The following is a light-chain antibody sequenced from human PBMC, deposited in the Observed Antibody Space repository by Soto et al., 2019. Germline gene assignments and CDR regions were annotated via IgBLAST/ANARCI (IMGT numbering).Light chain of an antibody. CDR1: SSDVGGYNY. V-gene: IGLV2-14*01. CDR2: EVS. J-gene: IGLJ1*01. CDR3: SSYTSSSSGV. Sequence: QSVLTQPASVSGSPGQSITISCTGTSSDVGGYNYVSWYQQHPGKAPKLMIYEVSNRPSGVSNRFSGSKSGNTASLTISGLQAEDEPDYYCSSYTSSSSGVFGTGTKVTVL.